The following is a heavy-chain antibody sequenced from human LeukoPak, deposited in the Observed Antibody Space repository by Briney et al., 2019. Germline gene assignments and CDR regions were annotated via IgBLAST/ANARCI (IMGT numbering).Heavy chain of an antibody. Sequence: SETLSLTCAVYGGSFSGYYWSWIRQPPGKGLEWIGEINHSGSTNYNPSLKSRVTISVDTSKNQFSLKLSSVTAADTAVYYCARENYDILTGYWFDPWGQGTLVTVSS. CDR3: ARENYDILTGYWFDP. J-gene: IGHJ5*02. V-gene: IGHV4-34*01. CDR1: GGSFSGYY. CDR2: INHSGST. D-gene: IGHD3-9*01.